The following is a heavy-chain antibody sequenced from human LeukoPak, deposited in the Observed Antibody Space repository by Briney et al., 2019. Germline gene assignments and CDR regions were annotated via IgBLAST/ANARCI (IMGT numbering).Heavy chain of an antibody. CDR3: ARHLHYYAAWNSNWFDP. CDR1: GGSFSGYY. V-gene: IGHV4-34*01. CDR2: INHSGST. J-gene: IGHJ5*02. D-gene: IGHD3-10*01. Sequence: SETLSLTCAVYGGSFSGYYWSWIRQPPGKGLEWIGEINHSGSTNYNPSLKSRVTISVDTSKNQFSLNLSSVTAADTGIYYCARHLHYYAAWNSNWFDPWGQGVLVSVSS.